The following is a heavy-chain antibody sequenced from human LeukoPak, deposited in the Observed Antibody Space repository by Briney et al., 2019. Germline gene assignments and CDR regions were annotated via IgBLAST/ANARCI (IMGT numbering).Heavy chain of an antibody. CDR3: ASLGTPFTYYYGSGSPSGYYYMDV. CDR2: ISAYNGNT. CDR1: GYTFTSYG. Sequence: GASVKVSCKASGYTFTSYGISWVRQAPGQGLEWMGWISAYNGNTNYAQKLQGRVTITTDTSTSKAYMELRSLRSEDTAVYYCASLGTPFTYYYGSGSPSGYYYMDVWGKGTTVTVSS. J-gene: IGHJ6*03. D-gene: IGHD3-10*01. V-gene: IGHV1-18*01.